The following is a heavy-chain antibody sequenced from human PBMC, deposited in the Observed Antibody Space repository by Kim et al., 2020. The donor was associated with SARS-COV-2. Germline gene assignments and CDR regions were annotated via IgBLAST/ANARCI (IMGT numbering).Heavy chain of an antibody. Sequence: GGSLRLSCAASGFTFGDYAMHWVRQAPGKGLEWVSGISWNSGSIGYADSVKGRFTISRDNAKNSLYLQMNSLRAEDTALYYCAKDVLLWFGELLGDWYFDFWGRGTLVTVCS. V-gene: IGHV3-9*01. J-gene: IGHJ2*01. CDR2: ISWNSGSI. D-gene: IGHD3-10*01. CDR3: AKDVLLWFGELLGDWYFDF. CDR1: GFTFGDYA.